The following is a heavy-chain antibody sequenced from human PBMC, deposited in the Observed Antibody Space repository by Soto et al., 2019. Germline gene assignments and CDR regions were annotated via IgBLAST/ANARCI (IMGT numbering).Heavy chain of an antibody. CDR1: GFSISTNGVG. J-gene: IGHJ4*02. D-gene: IGHD3-10*01. CDR3: AHRGSDTFFHY. V-gene: IGHV2-5*02. CDR2: IYWDDDK. Sequence: QITLKESGPTLVKSTQTLTLTCTFSGFSISTNGVGVGWIRQPPGKALEWLALIYWDDDKSYSPSLKSRLTITKDTSKNQVVLTMTNMDPVDTATYFCAHRGSDTFFHYWGQGTLVTVSS.